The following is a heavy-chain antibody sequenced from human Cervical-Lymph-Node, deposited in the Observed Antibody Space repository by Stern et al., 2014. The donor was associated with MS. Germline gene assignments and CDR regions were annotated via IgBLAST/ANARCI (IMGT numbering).Heavy chain of an antibody. Sequence: QLVESGGGVVQPGRSLRLSCAATGFNFSSYAMQWVRQAPGKGLEWVAVISYDGSKAYYADSVKGRFTISRDNSKKTLFLQMNSLRPEDTADYYCARDLLWFGEFDWGAMDVWGHGTTVTVSS. CDR3: ARDLLWFGEFDWGAMDV. CDR1: GFNFSSYA. V-gene: IGHV3-30-3*01. J-gene: IGHJ6*02. D-gene: IGHD3-10*01. CDR2: ISYDGSKA.